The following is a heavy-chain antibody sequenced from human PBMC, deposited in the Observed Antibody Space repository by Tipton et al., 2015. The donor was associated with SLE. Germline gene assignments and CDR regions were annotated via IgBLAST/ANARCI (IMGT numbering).Heavy chain of an antibody. CDR2: IVVGSGLT. J-gene: IGHJ6*02. Sequence: QLVQSGPEVKKPGTSVEVSCKASGFTFSTSAMHWVRQARGQRLEWIGWIVVGSGLTTYAQKFQERVTISSDMSTTTVFLELSSLGSEDTAMYYCAATVTALSGAVYYGMDVWGHGTTVTVSS. CDR3: AATVTALSGAVYYGMDV. CDR1: GFTFSTSA. V-gene: IGHV1-58*02. D-gene: IGHD2-8*02.